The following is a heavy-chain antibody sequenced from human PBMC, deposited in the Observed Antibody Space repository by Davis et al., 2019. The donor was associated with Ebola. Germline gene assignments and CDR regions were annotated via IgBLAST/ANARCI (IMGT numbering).Heavy chain of an antibody. V-gene: IGHV1-69*04. CDR2: IIPILGTA. CDR3: AREGWEMATIQSYYYYGMDV. D-gene: IGHD5-24*01. CDR1: GGTFSSYA. Sequence: SVKVSCKASGGTFSSYAISWVRQAPGQGLEWMGRIIPILGTANYAQKFQGRVTITADKSTSTAYMELNSLRAEDTAVYYCAREGWEMATIQSYYYYGMDVWGQGTTVTVSS. J-gene: IGHJ6*02.